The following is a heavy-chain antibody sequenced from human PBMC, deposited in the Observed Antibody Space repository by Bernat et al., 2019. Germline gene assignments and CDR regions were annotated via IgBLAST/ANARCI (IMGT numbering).Heavy chain of an antibody. V-gene: IGHV4-59*01. CDR3: AREVESIFGD. J-gene: IGHJ4*02. CDR2: IYYSGST. D-gene: IGHD3-3*01. CDR1: GGSISGYY. Sequence: QVQLQESGPGLVKPSETLSLTCKVSGGSISGYYWSWIRQPPGKGLEWIGCIYYSGSTNNNPSLKSRVTISVDTFKNQFSLKLSSVTAADTAVYYCAREVESIFGDWGQGNLVTVSS.